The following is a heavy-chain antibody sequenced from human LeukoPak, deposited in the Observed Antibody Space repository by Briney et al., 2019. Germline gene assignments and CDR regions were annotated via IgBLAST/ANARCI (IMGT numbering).Heavy chain of an antibody. CDR1: GGSISSYY. Sequence: SETLSLTCTVSGGSISSYYWSWIRQPLGKGLEWIGESNHSGSTNYNPSLKSRVTISVDTSKNQISLKLSSVTAADTAVYYCARKAEGATSNYFDYWGQGTLVTVSS. J-gene: IGHJ4*02. CDR3: ARKAEGATSNYFDY. D-gene: IGHD1-26*01. V-gene: IGHV4-34*01. CDR2: SNHSGST.